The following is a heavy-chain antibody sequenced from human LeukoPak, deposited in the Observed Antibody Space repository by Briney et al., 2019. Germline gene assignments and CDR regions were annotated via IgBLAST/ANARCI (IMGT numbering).Heavy chain of an antibody. CDR3: ARDYADYVGYFFFDY. Sequence: PVGSLRVSSAAPGVTSNNYAMNWVRQAPGKGVEWVSSISGGVETAYYAGSAKRRVTISRNNSHKKLYLQMNSLRAEDTAVYYCARDYADYVGYFFFDYWGQGTLVTVSS. V-gene: IGHV3-23*01. D-gene: IGHD4-17*01. J-gene: IGHJ4*02. CDR2: ISGGVETA. CDR1: GVTSNNYA.